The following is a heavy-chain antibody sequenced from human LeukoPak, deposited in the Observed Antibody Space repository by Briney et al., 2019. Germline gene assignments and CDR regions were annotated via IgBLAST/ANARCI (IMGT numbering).Heavy chain of an antibody. CDR2: VIPILGIR. CDR1: GGSFSSYT. V-gene: IGHV1-69*02. D-gene: IGHD6-19*01. J-gene: IGHJ6*02. Sequence: GSSVKVSRKASGGSFSSYTIRWVRQAPGQGLEWVGRVIPILGIRNYAQKFQGRGTITADKYTSTAYLQLSSLRAEDTAVYYCANSVYRGWIADGYYGMDVWGQGTTVTVSS. CDR3: ANSVYRGWIADGYYGMDV.